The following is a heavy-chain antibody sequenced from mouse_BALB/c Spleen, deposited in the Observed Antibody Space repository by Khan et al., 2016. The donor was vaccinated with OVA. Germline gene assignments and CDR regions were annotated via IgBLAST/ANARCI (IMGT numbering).Heavy chain of an antibody. Sequence: DLVKPGASVKLSCKASGYTFTSYWINWIKQRPGQGLEWIGRIGPGSSNAYYNDMFKDKATLTVDTSSNTAHIQLSSLSSEDSAVYFCERENYYGRSCYAMDYWGQGTPVTVSA. CDR1: GYTFTSYW. CDR3: ERENYYGRSCYAMDY. V-gene: IGHV1S41*01. D-gene: IGHD1-1*01. J-gene: IGHJ4*01. CDR2: IGPGSSNA.